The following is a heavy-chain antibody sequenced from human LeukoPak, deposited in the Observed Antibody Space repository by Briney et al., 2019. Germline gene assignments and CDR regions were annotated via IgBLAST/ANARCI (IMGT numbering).Heavy chain of an antibody. CDR3: ARDQIRHDSSGCYYAY. Sequence: GSLRLSCAASGFTFSSYWMSWVRQAPGKGLEWVANIKQDGSEKYYVDSVKGRFTISRDNAKNSLYLQMNSLRAEDTAVYYCARDQIRHDSSGCYYAYWGQGTLVTVSS. D-gene: IGHD3-22*01. CDR2: IKQDGSEK. V-gene: IGHV3-7*01. J-gene: IGHJ4*02. CDR1: GFTFSSYW.